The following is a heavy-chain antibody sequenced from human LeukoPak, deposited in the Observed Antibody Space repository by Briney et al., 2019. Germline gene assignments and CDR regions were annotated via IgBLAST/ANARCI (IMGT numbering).Heavy chain of an antibody. CDR3: AIGGEGRYYYYYYMDA. V-gene: IGHV4-59*01. J-gene: IGHJ6*03. CDR2: IYYSGST. CDR1: GGSISSYY. Sequence: PSETLSLTCTVSGGSISSYYWSWIRQPPGKGLEWIGYIYYSGSTNYNPSLKSRVTISVDTSKNQFSLKLSSVTAADTAVYYCAIGGEGRYYYYYYMDAWGKGTTVTVSS. D-gene: IGHD3-16*01.